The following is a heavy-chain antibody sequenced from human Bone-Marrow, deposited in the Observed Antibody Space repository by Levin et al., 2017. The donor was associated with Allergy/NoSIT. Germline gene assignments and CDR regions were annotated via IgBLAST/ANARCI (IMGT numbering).Heavy chain of an antibody. CDR3: ARVVYDFWSHKYVGKDV. Sequence: SGPTLVKPTETLTLTCTVSGFSLTTARMGVSWIRQPPGKALEWLANIFYNDEKSYSTSLRTRVTISKDTSRKQVVLTMTNIQPADTGTYSCARVVYDFWSHKYVGKDVWGQGTTVTVSS. V-gene: IGHV2-26*01. CDR1: GFSLTTARMG. CDR2: IFYNDEK. J-gene: IGHJ6*02. D-gene: IGHD3-3*01.